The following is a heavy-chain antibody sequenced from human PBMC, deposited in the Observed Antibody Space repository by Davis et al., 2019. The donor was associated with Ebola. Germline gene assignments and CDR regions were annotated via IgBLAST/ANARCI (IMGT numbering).Heavy chain of an antibody. V-gene: IGHV4-39*02. D-gene: IGHD2-15*01. Sequence: PSETLSLTCTVSGGSISSSSYYWGWIRQPPGKGLEWIGSIYYSGSTYYNPSLKSRVTISVDTSKNQFSLKLSSVTAADTAVYYCARDCSGGSCSGWFDPWGQGTLVTVSS. CDR1: GGSISSSSYY. CDR3: ARDCSGGSCSGWFDP. J-gene: IGHJ5*02. CDR2: IYYSGST.